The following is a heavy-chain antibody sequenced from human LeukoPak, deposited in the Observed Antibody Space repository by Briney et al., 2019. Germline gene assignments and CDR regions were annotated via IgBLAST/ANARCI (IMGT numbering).Heavy chain of an antibody. CDR2: INPNSGGT. Sequence: GASVKVSCKASGYTFTGYYMHWVRQAPGQGLEWMGWINPNSGGTNYAQKFQGRATMTRDTSISTAYMELSRLRSDDTAVYYCARDLGYCSSTSCYRGLGMSFDYWGQGTLVTVSS. CDR1: GYTFTGYY. J-gene: IGHJ4*02. V-gene: IGHV1-2*02. CDR3: ARDLGYCSSTSCYRGLGMSFDY. D-gene: IGHD2-2*02.